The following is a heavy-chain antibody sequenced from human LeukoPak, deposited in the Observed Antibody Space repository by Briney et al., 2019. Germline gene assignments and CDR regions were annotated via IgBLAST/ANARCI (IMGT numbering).Heavy chain of an antibody. CDR1: GGSISNYY. J-gene: IGHJ6*03. V-gene: IGHV4-34*01. Sequence: SETLSLTCTVSGGSISNYYWSWIRQPPGKGLEWIGEINHSGSTNYNPSLKSRVTISVDTSKNQFSLKLSSVTAADTAVYYCARGSGYDFWSGLRSYYYYYMDVWGKGTTVTVSS. D-gene: IGHD3-3*01. CDR2: INHSGST. CDR3: ARGSGYDFWSGLRSYYYYYMDV.